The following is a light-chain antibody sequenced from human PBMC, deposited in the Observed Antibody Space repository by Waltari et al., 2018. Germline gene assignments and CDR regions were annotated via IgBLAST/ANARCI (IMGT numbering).Light chain of an antibody. CDR1: QSVSSNY. CDR3: QQYASSPLT. CDR2: GAS. Sequence: EIVLTQSPGSLSLSPGERATLSCRASQSVSSNYLAWYQQKPGQAPRLLSYGASTRATGIPDRFSGSGSGTDFTLTITRLEPEECAVYYCQQYASSPLTFGGGTKVEIK. J-gene: IGKJ4*01. V-gene: IGKV3-20*01.